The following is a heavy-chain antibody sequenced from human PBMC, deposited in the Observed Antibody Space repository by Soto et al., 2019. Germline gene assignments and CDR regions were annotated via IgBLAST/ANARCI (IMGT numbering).Heavy chain of an antibody. CDR3: ASLVLMVYASYGMDV. J-gene: IGHJ6*02. CDR2: ISYDGSNK. V-gene: IGHV3-30-3*01. CDR1: GFTFSSYA. D-gene: IGHD2-8*01. Sequence: QVQLVESGGGVVQPGRSLRLSCAASGFTFSSYAMHWVRQAPGKGLEWVAVISYDGSNKYYADSVKGRFTISRDNSKNTLYLQMNSLRAEDTAVYYCASLVLMVYASYGMDVWGQGTTVTVSS.